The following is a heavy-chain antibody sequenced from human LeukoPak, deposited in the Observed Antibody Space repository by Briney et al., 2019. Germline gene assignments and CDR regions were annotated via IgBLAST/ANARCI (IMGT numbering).Heavy chain of an antibody. CDR1: GGTFSSYA. V-gene: IGHV1-69*05. CDR2: IIPIFGTA. Sequence: SVKVSCKASGGTFSSYAISWVRQAPGQGLEWMGGIIPIFGTANYAQKFQGRVTITTDESTSTAYMELSSLRSEDTAVYYCASGLWGRYFDWLFPHDYWGQGTLVTVSS. CDR3: ASGLWGRYFDWLFPHDY. J-gene: IGHJ4*02. D-gene: IGHD3-9*01.